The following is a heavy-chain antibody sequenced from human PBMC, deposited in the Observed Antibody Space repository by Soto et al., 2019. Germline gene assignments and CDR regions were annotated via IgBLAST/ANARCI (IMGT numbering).Heavy chain of an antibody. J-gene: IGHJ6*02. Sequence: SETLSLTCTVSGGSISSSSYYWGWIRQPPGKGLEWIGSIYYSGSTYYNPSLKSRVTISVDTSKNQFSLKLSSVTAADTAVYYCARAPMGYGMDVWGQGTTVTVSS. CDR2: IYYSGST. V-gene: IGHV4-39*07. CDR3: ARAPMGYGMDV. CDR1: GGSISSSSYY.